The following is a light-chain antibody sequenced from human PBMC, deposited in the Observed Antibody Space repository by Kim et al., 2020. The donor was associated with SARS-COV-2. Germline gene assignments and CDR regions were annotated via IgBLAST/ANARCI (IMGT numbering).Light chain of an antibody. Sequence: SYELTQPPSVSVSPGQTASITCSGDKLGDKYACWYQQKPGQSPVLVIYQDSKRHSGIPERFSGSNSGNTATLTISGTQAMDEADYYCQEWESRTVVLGGG. J-gene: IGLJ2*01. CDR2: QDS. CDR1: KLGDKY. V-gene: IGLV3-1*01. CDR3: QEWESRTVV.